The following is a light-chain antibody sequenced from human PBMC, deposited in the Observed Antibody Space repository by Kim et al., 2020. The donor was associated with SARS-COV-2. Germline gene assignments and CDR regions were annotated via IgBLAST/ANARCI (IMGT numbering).Light chain of an antibody. V-gene: IGLV1-44*01. CDR3: ATWDDRLKGVV. CDR1: SSNIEGNT. J-gene: IGLJ3*02. Sequence: GQRVTRSCTGSSSNIEGNTVTWYQQFPGTAPKVVISRNDERPSGLSDRFSGSKSGTSASLAISGLQSEDEADYYCATWDDRLKGVVFGGGTQLTVL. CDR2: RND.